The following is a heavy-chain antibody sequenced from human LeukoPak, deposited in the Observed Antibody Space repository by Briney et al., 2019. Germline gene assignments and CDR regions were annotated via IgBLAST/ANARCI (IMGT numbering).Heavy chain of an antibody. CDR1: GFTVNSNY. CDR2: IYSADSGDST. V-gene: IGHV3-66*01. J-gene: IGHJ4*02. Sequence: GGSLRLSCAASGFTVNSNYMSWVRQAPGKGLEWVSVIYSADSGDSTYYADSVKGRFTISTDNFKNTLYLQMNSLRAEDTAVYYCARDQNCWGQGTLVTVSS. CDR3: ARDQNC.